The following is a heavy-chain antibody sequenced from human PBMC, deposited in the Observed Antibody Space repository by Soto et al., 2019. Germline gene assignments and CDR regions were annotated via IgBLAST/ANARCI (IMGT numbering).Heavy chain of an antibody. J-gene: IGHJ5*02. D-gene: IGHD6-13*01. CDR1: GFTFSSYE. Sequence: GGSLRLSCAASGFTFSSYEMNWVRQAPGKGLEWVSYISSSGSTIYYADSVKGRFTISRDNAKNSLYLQMNSLRAEDTAVYYCARGRIAAAGNWFDPWGQGTMVTVSS. CDR2: ISSSGSTI. CDR3: ARGRIAAAGNWFDP. V-gene: IGHV3-48*03.